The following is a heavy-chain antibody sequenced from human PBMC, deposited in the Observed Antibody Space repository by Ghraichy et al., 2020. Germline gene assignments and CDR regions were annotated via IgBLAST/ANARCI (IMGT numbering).Heavy chain of an antibody. CDR3: AKDLLYANYYYYYGMDV. V-gene: IGHV3-23*01. D-gene: IGHD2-15*01. CDR1: GFTFSSYA. Sequence: AGSLRLSCAASGFTFSSYAMSWVRQAPGKGLEWVSAISGSGGSTYYADSVKGRFTISRDNSKNTLYLQMNSLRAEDTAVYYCAKDLLYANYYYYYGMDVWGQGTTVTVSS. CDR2: ISGSGGST. J-gene: IGHJ6*02.